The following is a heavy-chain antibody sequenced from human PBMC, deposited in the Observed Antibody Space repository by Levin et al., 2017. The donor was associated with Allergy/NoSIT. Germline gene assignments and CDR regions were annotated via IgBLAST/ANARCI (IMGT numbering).Heavy chain of an antibody. V-gene: IGHV3-20*04. CDR2: INWNGGST. Sequence: PGGSLRLSCAASGFTFDDYGMSWVRQAPGKGLEWVSGINWNGGSTGYADSVKGRFTISRDNAKNSLYLQMNSLRAEDTALYYCARQALRYGSGSYYRYYDYYMDVWGKGTTVTVSS. D-gene: IGHD3-10*01. CDR3: ARQALRYGSGSYYRYYDYYMDV. J-gene: IGHJ6*03. CDR1: GFTFDDYG.